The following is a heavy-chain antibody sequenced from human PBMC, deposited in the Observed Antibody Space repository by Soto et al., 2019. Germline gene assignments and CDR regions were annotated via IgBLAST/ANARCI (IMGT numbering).Heavy chain of an antibody. CDR2: IYYTGSA. Sequence: SETLSLSCTVSGGSISSSNCYWGWIRQPPGKGLEWIGSIYYTGSAYYNPSLKSRVTISIDTSKNQFSLKLNSVTAADTAMFYCARQGLGEHENLFDPWGQGTLVTVSS. CDR3: ARQGLGEHENLFDP. CDR1: GGSISSSNCY. D-gene: IGHD3-10*01. V-gene: IGHV4-39*01. J-gene: IGHJ5*02.